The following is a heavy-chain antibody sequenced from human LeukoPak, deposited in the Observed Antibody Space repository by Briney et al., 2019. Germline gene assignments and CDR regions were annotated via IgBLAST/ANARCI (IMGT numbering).Heavy chain of an antibody. J-gene: IGHJ4*02. CDR1: GGSISSYY. CDR2: IYYSGST. Sequence: SETLSLTCTVSGGSISSYYWSWIRQPPGKGLEWIGSIYYSGSTYYNPSLKSRVTISVDTSKIQFSLKLSSVTAADTAVYYCARHEGRGSSPLLYWGQGTLVTVSS. CDR3: ARHEGRGSSPLLY. V-gene: IGHV4-59*08. D-gene: IGHD1-26*01.